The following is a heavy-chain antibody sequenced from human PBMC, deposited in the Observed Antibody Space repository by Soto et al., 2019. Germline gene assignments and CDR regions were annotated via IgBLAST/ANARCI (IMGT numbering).Heavy chain of an antibody. D-gene: IGHD1-1*01. V-gene: IGHV1-3*04. CDR2: ISTGNGNT. J-gene: IGHJ5*02. CDR3: AKGSKMWKPDA. CDR1: GYTFTDYA. Sequence: SVKGYHKASGYTFTDYAMHWVRQAPGQRLEWMGWISTGNGNTKYSQKFQGRVTITRDTSATTAYMELSSLRSEDTAVYYCAKGSKMWKPDALGKGPLVSV.